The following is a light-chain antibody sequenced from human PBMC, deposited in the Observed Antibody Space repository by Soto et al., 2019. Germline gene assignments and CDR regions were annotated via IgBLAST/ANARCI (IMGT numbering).Light chain of an antibody. Sequence: EIQMSQSPSSLSAAIGDRVTITCRASQNIYQSVNWYQQKPGKAPKLLDFAASSLRSGVPARFSGSGAGTDFTLTSNTLQSEDFATYYCQHTFSPLPITCGQGTGMEIK. CDR1: QNIYQS. CDR3: QHTFSPLPIT. CDR2: AAS. J-gene: IGKJ5*01. V-gene: IGKV1-39*01.